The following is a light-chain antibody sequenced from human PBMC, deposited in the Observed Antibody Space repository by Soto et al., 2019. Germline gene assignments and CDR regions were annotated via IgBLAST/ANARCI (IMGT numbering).Light chain of an antibody. Sequence: DIQMTQSPSTLSGSVGDRVTITCGASQTISSWLAWYQQKPGKAHKXLIYKASTLKSGVPSRFSGSGSGTELTITISSLQPDDFETYYCQHYNSYSEAFGQGTKGDI. V-gene: IGKV1-5*03. CDR1: QTISSW. CDR3: QHYNSYSEA. J-gene: IGKJ1*01. CDR2: KAS.